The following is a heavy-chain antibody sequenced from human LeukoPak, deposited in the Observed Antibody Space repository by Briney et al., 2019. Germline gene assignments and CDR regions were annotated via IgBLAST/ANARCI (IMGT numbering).Heavy chain of an antibody. CDR2: IRYDGSHQ. CDR3: ARESQLYYFDY. Sequence: GGSLRLSCAASGFTFSTYGMHWVRQAPGKGLEWVAFIRYDGSHQYYADSVKGRFTISRDTSQNTLYLQMNSLRAEDTAVYYCARESQLYYFDYWGQGTLVTVSS. CDR1: GFTFSTYG. J-gene: IGHJ4*02. V-gene: IGHV3-30*02.